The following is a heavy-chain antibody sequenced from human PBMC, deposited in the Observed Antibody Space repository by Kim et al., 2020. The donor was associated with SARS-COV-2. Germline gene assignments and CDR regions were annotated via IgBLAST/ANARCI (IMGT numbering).Heavy chain of an antibody. CDR3: ARVDQWLVSGVIQPDGFDL. V-gene: IGHV3-53*01. J-gene: IGHJ3*01. CDR2: IYTSGST. D-gene: IGHD6-19*01. Sequence: GGSLRLSCAASGFTVSSNYMSWVRQAPGKGLEWLSVIYTSGSTYYAGSVKGRFTISRDSAENTVYLQMNSLRVEDTAVYYCARVDQWLVSGVIQPDGFDLFGQGTVVTVSS. CDR1: GFTVSSNY.